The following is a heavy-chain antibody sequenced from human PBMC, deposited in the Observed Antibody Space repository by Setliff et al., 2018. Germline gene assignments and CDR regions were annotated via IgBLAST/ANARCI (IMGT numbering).Heavy chain of an antibody. J-gene: IGHJ6*03. CDR1: GYTFTGYY. CDR2: INTNSGGT. CDR3: ARVKAPALYYYMDV. Sequence: ASVKVSCKASGYTFTGYYMHWVRQAPGQGLEWMGRINTNSGGTNYAQKFQGRVTMTRDTSISTAYMELSRLRSDDTAVYYCARVKAPALYYYMDVWGKGTTVTVSS. D-gene: IGHD3-16*02. V-gene: IGHV1-2*06.